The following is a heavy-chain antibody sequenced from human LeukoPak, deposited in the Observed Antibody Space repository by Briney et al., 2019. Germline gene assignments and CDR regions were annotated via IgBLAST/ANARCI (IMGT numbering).Heavy chain of an antibody. CDR2: INPNSGGT. Sequence: ASVKVSCNASGYTFTGYYMHWVRQAPGQGLEWMGWINPNSGGTNYAQKFQGRVTMTRDTSISTAYMELSRLRSDDTAVYYCARVPIFGVVIPFDYWGQGTLVTVSS. J-gene: IGHJ4*02. CDR3: ARVPIFGVVIPFDY. D-gene: IGHD3-3*01. V-gene: IGHV1-2*02. CDR1: GYTFTGYY.